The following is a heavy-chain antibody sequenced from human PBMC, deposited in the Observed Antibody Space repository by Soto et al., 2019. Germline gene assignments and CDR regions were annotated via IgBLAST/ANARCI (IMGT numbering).Heavy chain of an antibody. Sequence: PGGSLRLSCAASGFTFSSYAMHWVRQAPGKGLEWVAVISYDGSNKYYADSVKGRFTISRDNSKNTLYLQMNSLRAEDTAVYYCARDRDILTGYPTYYFDYWGQGTLVTVSS. D-gene: IGHD3-9*01. CDR2: ISYDGSNK. CDR1: GFTFSSYA. CDR3: ARDRDILTGYPTYYFDY. V-gene: IGHV3-30-3*01. J-gene: IGHJ4*02.